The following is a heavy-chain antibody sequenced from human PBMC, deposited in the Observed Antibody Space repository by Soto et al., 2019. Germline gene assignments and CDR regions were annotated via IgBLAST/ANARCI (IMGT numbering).Heavy chain of an antibody. J-gene: IGHJ6*02. CDR3: ARDGLVPVAINYGLDV. V-gene: IGHV4-59*13. CDR1: GGSISSYY. Sequence: SETLSLTCTVSGGSISSYYWSWIRQPPGKGLEWIGDINYSGSTSYYPSLKRRVTISVDTSKNQFSLKLRSVTAAAEAVYYCARDGLVPVAINYGLDVWGQGTLVTVSS. CDR2: INYSGST. D-gene: IGHD6-19*01.